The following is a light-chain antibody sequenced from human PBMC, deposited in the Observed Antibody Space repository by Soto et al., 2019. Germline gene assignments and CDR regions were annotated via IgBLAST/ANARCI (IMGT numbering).Light chain of an antibody. J-gene: IGKJ1*01. Sequence: ESVLTQSPGTLSLSPGERATLSCRASQSVSSNSLAWYQQKPGQAPRLLIYGASSRATGTPDRFSGSGSGTDFTLTISRLEPEDFAVYHCQQFGGSPPSWTFGQGTKVEI. CDR2: GAS. V-gene: IGKV3-20*01. CDR1: QSVSSNS. CDR3: QQFGGSPPSWT.